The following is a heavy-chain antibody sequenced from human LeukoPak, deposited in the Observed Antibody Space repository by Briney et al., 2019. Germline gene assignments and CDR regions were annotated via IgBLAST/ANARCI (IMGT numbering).Heavy chain of an antibody. CDR3: ARAVSWGAFDI. J-gene: IGHJ3*02. CDR2: IYSSGST. V-gene: IGHV4-4*07. Sequence: SETLSLTCTVSGGSISSYYWSWIRQPAGKGLEWIGRIYSSGSTNYNPSLKSRVTMSADTSKNEFSLKLSSVTAADTAVYHCARAVSWGAFDIWGQGTMVTVSS. D-gene: IGHD1-26*01. CDR1: GGSISSYY.